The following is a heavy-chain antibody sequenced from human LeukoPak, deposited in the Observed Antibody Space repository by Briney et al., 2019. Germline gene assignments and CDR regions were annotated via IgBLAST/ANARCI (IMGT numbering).Heavy chain of an antibody. D-gene: IGHD4-17*01. CDR2: ITDNGGDT. CDR1: GFTFSSYA. Sequence: GGSLRLSCAASGFTFSSYAMSWVRQAPGEGLEWFSGITDNGGDTYRADSVRGRFTISRDVSKNTLYLQMNGLRAEDTATYYCAKGTAVTPLYYFDYWGQGVLVTVSS. V-gene: IGHV3-23*01. CDR3: AKGTAVTPLYYFDY. J-gene: IGHJ4*02.